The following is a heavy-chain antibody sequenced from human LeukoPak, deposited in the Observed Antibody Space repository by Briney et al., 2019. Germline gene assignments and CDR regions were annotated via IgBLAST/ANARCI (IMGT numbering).Heavy chain of an antibody. V-gene: IGHV1-69*01. CDR3: ARARGPASTGGFASEI. CDR2: IIPLFGTA. CDR1: GGTFSSYA. D-gene: IGHD2-2*01. Sequence: SVKVSCKASGGTFSSYAISWVRQAPGQGLEWMGGIIPLFGTANYAQKFQGRVTITADESTSTVYMELSSLRSEDTAVYYCARARGPASTGGFASEIWGQGTKVTVSS. J-gene: IGHJ3*02.